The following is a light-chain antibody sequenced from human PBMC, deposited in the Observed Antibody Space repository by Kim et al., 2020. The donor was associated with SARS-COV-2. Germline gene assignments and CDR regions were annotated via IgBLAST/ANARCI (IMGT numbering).Light chain of an antibody. Sequence: SASVGDRVTITCRASQSISTWLAWYQQKPGKAPKLLIYGASSLESGVPSRFSGSGSGTEFTLTISSLQPDDFATYYCQQYNSYSGTFGQGTKLEI. V-gene: IGKV1-5*01. CDR2: GAS. J-gene: IGKJ2*01. CDR1: QSISTW. CDR3: QQYNSYSGT.